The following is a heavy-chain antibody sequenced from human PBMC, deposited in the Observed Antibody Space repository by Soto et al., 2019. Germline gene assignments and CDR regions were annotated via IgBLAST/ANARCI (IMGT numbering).Heavy chain of an antibody. V-gene: IGHV3-23*01. Sequence: EVQLLESGGGVVQPGGSLRLSCVASGFNFKKFAMAWVRQAAGEGLEWVSGISCCGGSASYADSVKGRFSTARADSKNTVSLQLNSLRVEDTAQYYCAKADGQQWLIPHLDNWGQGTLVTVS. CDR3: AKADGQQWLIPHLDN. D-gene: IGHD6-19*01. CDR2: ISCCGGSA. J-gene: IGHJ4*02. CDR1: GFNFKKFA.